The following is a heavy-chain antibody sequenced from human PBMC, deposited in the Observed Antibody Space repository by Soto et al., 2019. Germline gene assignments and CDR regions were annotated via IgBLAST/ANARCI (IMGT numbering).Heavy chain of an antibody. D-gene: IGHD6-13*01. CDR2: ISGSGGST. CDR3: AKDAGIAAAAYYYGMDV. V-gene: IGHV3-23*01. Sequence: GGSLRLSCAASGFTFSSYAMSWVRQAPGKGLEWVSAISGSGGSTYYADSVKGRFTISRDNSKNTLYLQMNSLRAGDTAVYYCAKDAGIAAAAYYYGMDVWGQGTTVTVSS. J-gene: IGHJ6*02. CDR1: GFTFSSYA.